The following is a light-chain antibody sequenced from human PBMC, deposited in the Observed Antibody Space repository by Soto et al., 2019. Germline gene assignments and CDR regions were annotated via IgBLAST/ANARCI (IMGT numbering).Light chain of an antibody. V-gene: IGKV3-15*01. CDR1: GGFIAN. CDR2: AAS. Sequence: EIVMTQSPATLSVSPGERGFLSCGASGGFIANLPWYQHVPGQAPRLLMYAASTRATDVPARFSGSGSGTEFTLTISSLQSEDFAVYFCQQYQNWPPMYAFGQGTKLQIK. CDR3: QQYQNWPPMYA. J-gene: IGKJ2*01.